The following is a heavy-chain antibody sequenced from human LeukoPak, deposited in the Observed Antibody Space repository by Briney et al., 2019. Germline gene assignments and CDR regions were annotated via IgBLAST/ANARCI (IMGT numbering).Heavy chain of an antibody. CDR1: IYTFTNYA. D-gene: IGHD3-22*01. CDR3: ARASSSGYPLYYFDY. V-gene: IGHV1-18*01. CDR2: ISAYNGNT. Sequence: GASVTVSCQASIYTFTNYAFTWVRQAPGQGLAWVGWISAYNGNTNYAQKLQGRVTMTTDTSTSTAYMELRSLRSDDTAVYYCARASSSGYPLYYFDYWGQGTLVTVSS. J-gene: IGHJ4*02.